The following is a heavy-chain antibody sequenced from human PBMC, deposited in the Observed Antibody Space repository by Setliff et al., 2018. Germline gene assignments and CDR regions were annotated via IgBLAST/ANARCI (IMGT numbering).Heavy chain of an antibody. CDR3: ARGKGISMIVVVTHDAFDI. V-gene: IGHV4-39*07. J-gene: IGHJ3*02. D-gene: IGHD3-22*01. CDR1: GGSISSSSYY. CDR2: IYYSGST. Sequence: SETLSLTCTVSGGSISSSSYYWGWIRQSPGKGLEWIGSIYYSGSTYYNPSLKSRVTISVDTSKNQFSLKLSSVTAADTAVYYCARGKGISMIVVVTHDAFDIWGQGTMVTVSS.